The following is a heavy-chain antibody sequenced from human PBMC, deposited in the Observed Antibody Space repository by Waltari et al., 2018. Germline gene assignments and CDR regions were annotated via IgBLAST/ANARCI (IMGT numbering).Heavy chain of an antibody. V-gene: IGHV3-7*01. J-gene: IGHJ4*02. Sequence: EVQLVESGGGLVQPGGSLRLSCAASGFTFSSYWMSWVRQAPGKGLGWVGNIKRDGSEKYYVDSMRGRFTISRDNAKNSLYLQMNSLRAEDTAVYYCARGTYSNYGVDYWGQGTLVTVSS. CDR3: ARGTYSNYGVDY. D-gene: IGHD4-4*01. CDR1: GFTFSSYW. CDR2: IKRDGSEK.